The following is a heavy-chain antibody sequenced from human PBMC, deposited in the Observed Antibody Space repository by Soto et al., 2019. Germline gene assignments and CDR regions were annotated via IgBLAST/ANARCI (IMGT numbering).Heavy chain of an antibody. CDR3: ARDLGGYSYGLYYYYGMDV. V-gene: IGHV4-30-2*01. J-gene: IGHJ6*02. CDR2: IYHSGST. CDR1: GSSITSGGYS. Sequence: PSETLSLTCAVPGSSITSGGYSWSWIRQPPGKGLEWIGYIYHSGSTYYNPSLKSRVTISVDKSKNQFSLKLSSVTAADTAVYYCARDLGGYSYGLYYYYGMDVWGQGTTVT. D-gene: IGHD5-18*01.